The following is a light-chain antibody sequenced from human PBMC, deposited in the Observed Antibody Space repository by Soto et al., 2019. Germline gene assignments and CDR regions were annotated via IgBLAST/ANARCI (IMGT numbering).Light chain of an antibody. CDR3: SSYAGIFYV. V-gene: IGLV2-8*01. J-gene: IGLJ1*01. CDR2: EVS. CDR1: SSDIVDYNY. Sequence: QSALTQPPSASGSPGQSVTISCTATSSDIVDYNYVSWYQQHPGNAPKLMIYEVSKRPSGVPDRFSGSKSGNTASLTVSGLQAEDEADYYCSSYAGIFYVFGTGTKVTVL.